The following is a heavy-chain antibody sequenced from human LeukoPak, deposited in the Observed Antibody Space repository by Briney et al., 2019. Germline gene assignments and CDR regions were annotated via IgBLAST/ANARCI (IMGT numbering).Heavy chain of an antibody. V-gene: IGHV1-69*13. CDR2: IIPIFGTA. D-gene: IGHD3-10*01. Sequence: ASVKVSCKASGGTFSSYAISWVRQAPGQGLEWMGGIIPIFGTANYAQKFQGRATITADESTSTAYMELSSLRSEDTAVYYCARGTMVRGVIRPYFDYWGQGTLVTVSS. J-gene: IGHJ4*02. CDR1: GGTFSSYA. CDR3: ARGTMVRGVIRPYFDY.